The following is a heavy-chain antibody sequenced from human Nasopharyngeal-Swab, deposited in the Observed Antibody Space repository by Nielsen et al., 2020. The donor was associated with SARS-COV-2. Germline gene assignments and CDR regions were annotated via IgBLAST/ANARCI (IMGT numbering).Heavy chain of an antibody. CDR2: IYTSGST. V-gene: IGHV4-4*07. CDR3: ARDSGYELT. Sequence: GSLRLSCTVSGDSIDTYYWSWIRQSAGKGLECLGRIYTSGSTVQRPSLKSRVTMSIDTSKNQVSLQLNSVTAADTALYYCARDSGYELTWGQGTLVTVSS. D-gene: IGHD5-12*01. J-gene: IGHJ5*02. CDR1: GDSIDTYY.